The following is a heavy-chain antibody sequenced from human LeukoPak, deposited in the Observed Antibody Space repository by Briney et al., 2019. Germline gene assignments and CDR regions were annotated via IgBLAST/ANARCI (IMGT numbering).Heavy chain of an antibody. D-gene: IGHD2-2*01. V-gene: IGHV4-59*01. J-gene: IGHJ5*01. CDR2: IFEIGNT. CDR3: ARGMMPDWFDF. Sequence: PSETRSLTCSVSGGSINNYYWTWIRQPPGKGLEWVGYIFEIGNTNYNPSLKSRVTVSLETSKNQFSLRLNSVTAADTAVHYCARGMMPDWFDFWGQGTLVTVSS. CDR1: GGSINNYY.